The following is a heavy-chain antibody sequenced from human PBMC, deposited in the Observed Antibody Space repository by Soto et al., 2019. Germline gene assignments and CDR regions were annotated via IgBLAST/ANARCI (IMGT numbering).Heavy chain of an antibody. J-gene: IGHJ3*02. V-gene: IGHV4-34*01. D-gene: IGHD3-10*01. Sequence: SETLSLTCAVYGGSFSGYYWSWIRQPPGKGLEWIGEINHSGSTNYNPSLKSRVTISVDTSKNQFSLKLSSVTAADTAVYYCARTIRITMVRGVYSISRGAFDIWGQGTMVTVSS. CDR3: ARTIRITMVRGVYSISRGAFDI. CDR1: GGSFSGYY. CDR2: INHSGST.